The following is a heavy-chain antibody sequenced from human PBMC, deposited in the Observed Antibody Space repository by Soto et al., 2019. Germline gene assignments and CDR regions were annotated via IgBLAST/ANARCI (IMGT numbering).Heavy chain of an antibody. CDR2: INHSGSI. J-gene: IGHJ4*02. CDR3: ARGEVTTGVF. D-gene: IGHD4-17*01. V-gene: IGHV4-34*01. Sequence: SETLSLTSAVYGGSVGGYYWSWVRQPPGKGLEWIGEINHSGSITYAPSLKSRVTMSVDTSKNQFSLRLNSVTAADTAVYYCARGEVTTGVFWGQGTQVTVS. CDR1: GGSVGGYY.